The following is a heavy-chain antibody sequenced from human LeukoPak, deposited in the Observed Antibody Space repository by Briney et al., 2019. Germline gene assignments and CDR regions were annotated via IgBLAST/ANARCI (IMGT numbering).Heavy chain of an antibody. CDR1: GGSISSGGYY. Sequence: PSETLSLTCTVSGGSISSGGYYWSWIRQPPGKGLEWIGYIYYSGSTNYNPSLKSRVTISVDTSKNQFSLKLSSVTAADTAVYYCAREVETGYSYGSRYYFDYWGQGTLVTVSS. J-gene: IGHJ4*02. D-gene: IGHD5-18*01. CDR3: AREVETGYSYGSRYYFDY. CDR2: IYYSGST. V-gene: IGHV4-61*08.